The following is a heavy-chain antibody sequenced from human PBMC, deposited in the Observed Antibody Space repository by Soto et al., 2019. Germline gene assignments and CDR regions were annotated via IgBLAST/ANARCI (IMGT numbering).Heavy chain of an antibody. CDR2: INPNSGAT. J-gene: IGHJ6*01. Sequence: ASLQVSCTSSGYTFTDYYIYWLRQAPGHGLEWMGWINPNSGATNYAHNFQGRVTMTRDTSIRAAYMELSRLSSDDTAGYYCAKDKGGYMVAGMDVGGQGTTVTVS. V-gene: IGHV1-2*02. CDR1: GYTFTDYY. CDR3: AKDKGGYMVAGMDV. D-gene: IGHD2-2*02.